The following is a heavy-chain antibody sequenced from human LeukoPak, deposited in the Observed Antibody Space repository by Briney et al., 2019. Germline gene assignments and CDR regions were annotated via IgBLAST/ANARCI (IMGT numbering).Heavy chain of an antibody. J-gene: IGHJ5*02. V-gene: IGHV1-2*02. CDR1: GYTFTGYY. D-gene: IGHD6-6*01. CDR3: ARVEQLVVQGEWFDP. CDR2: INPNSGGT. Sequence: PRASVKVSCKASGYTFTGYYMHWVRQAPGQGLEWMGWINPNSGGTNYAQKLQGRVTMTTDTSTSTAYMELRSLRSDDTAVYYCARVEQLVVQGEWFDPWGQGTLVTVSS.